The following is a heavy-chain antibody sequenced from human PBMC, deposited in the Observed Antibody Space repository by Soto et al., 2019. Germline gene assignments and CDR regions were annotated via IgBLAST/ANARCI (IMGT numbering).Heavy chain of an antibody. CDR1: GFTFTDYH. CDR2: ISETGSHT. CDR3: ARSLRATSPLTF. D-gene: IGHD7-27*01. V-gene: IGHV3-11*06. Sequence: KPGGSLRLSCEASGFTFTDYHMSWIRQAPGKGLEWVALISETGSHTAYAESVKGRFTISRDNARPSVFLQMNSLRSDDTAVYFCARSLRATSPLTFWGQGTPVTVSS. J-gene: IGHJ4*02.